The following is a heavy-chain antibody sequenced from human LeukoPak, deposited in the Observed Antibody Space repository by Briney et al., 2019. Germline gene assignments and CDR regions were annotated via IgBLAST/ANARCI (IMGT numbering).Heavy chain of an antibody. CDR3: ARVRSGARKSWFDS. Sequence: PSETLSLTCAVYGGSFSGYYWSWIRQPPGKGLEWIGEIHQTGGTNYKPSLKSRVTISVDTSKNQFSLKLRSVTAADTAVYYCARVRSGARKSWFDSWGQGTLVTVSS. D-gene: IGHD2-15*01. CDR1: GGSFSGYY. CDR2: IHQTGGT. V-gene: IGHV4-34*01. J-gene: IGHJ5*01.